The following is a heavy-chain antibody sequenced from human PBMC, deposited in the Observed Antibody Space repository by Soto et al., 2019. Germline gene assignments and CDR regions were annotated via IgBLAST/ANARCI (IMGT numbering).Heavy chain of an antibody. Sequence: PGGSLRLSCAASGFTFSSYAMSWVRQAPGKGLEWVSALSGSGGTTYYADSVKGRFSISRDNSKNTVYLQMSSLRAEDTAVYYCAKDGGVSSWKYCSGGRRPHYYMVFRGTGTMVTLSS. V-gene: IGHV3-23*01. J-gene: IGHJ6*03. D-gene: IGHD2-15*01. CDR2: LSGSGGTT. CDR3: AKDGGVSSWKYCSGGRRPHYYMVF. CDR1: GFTFSSYA.